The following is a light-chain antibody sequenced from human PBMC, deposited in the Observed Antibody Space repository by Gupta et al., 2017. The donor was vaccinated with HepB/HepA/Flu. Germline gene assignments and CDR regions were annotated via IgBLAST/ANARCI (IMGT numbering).Light chain of an antibody. CDR3: QQSYHTPWT. CDR1: QNINTY. CDR2: SAS. V-gene: IGKV1-39*01. J-gene: IGKJ1*01. Sequence: DIQMTQSPSSLSASLGDRVTISCRASQNINTYLAWYQQKPGKAPQLLIYSASSLQSGVPSRFSGSGSATDFTLTISSLQPEDFAIYFCQQSYHTPWTFGQGTKVEI.